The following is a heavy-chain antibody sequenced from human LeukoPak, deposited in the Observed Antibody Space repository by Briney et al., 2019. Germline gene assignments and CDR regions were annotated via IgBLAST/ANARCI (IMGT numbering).Heavy chain of an antibody. CDR3: AKDLNSGSYLLFDY. CDR2: ISGSGGST. CDR1: GFTFGSYV. D-gene: IGHD1-26*01. Sequence: PGGSLRLSCAASGFTFGSYVMTWVRQAPGKGLEWVSAISGSGGSTYYADSVKGRFTISRDNSKNTLYLQMNSLRAEDTAVYYCAKDLNSGSYLLFDYWGQGTLVTVSS. V-gene: IGHV3-23*01. J-gene: IGHJ4*02.